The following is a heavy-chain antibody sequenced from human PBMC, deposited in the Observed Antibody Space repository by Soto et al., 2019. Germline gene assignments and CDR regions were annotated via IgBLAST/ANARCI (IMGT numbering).Heavy chain of an antibody. CDR3: ARDQGIVLMVYAMASMDV. J-gene: IGHJ6*02. D-gene: IGHD2-8*01. Sequence: QVQLVQSGAEVKKPGSSVKVSCKASGGTFSSYAISWVRQAPGLGLEWMGGIIPIFGTANYAQKFQGRVTITADESTSTAYMELSSLRSEDTAVYYCARDQGIVLMVYAMASMDVWGQGTTVTVSS. CDR2: IIPIFGTA. CDR1: GGTFSSYA. V-gene: IGHV1-69*01.